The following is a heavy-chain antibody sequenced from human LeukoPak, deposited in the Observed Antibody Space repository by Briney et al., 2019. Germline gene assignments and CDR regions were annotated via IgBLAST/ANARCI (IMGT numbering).Heavy chain of an antibody. CDR2: MDPNSGDT. CDR1: GYNFSVCY. D-gene: IGHD2-15*01. J-gene: IGHJ3*01. Sequence: AAVTVSCKCSGYNFSVCYMHWVRHPPGQGLEWMGLMDPNSGDTIYAPKFQGRVSMTRDTSITTASMKLSSLTFDDSAIYSCATKGGLTPNTLAMWGHGTMVTVSS. V-gene: IGHV1-2*02. CDR3: ATKGGLTPNTLAM.